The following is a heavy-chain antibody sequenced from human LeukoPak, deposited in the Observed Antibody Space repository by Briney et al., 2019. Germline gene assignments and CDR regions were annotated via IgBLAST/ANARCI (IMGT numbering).Heavy chain of an antibody. CDR1: GGTFSSYA. CDR2: IIPILGIA. J-gene: IGHJ4*02. D-gene: IGHD3-10*01. CDR3: ARDKVGRGVADY. V-gene: IGHV1-69*04. Sequence: SVKVSCKASGGTFSSYAISWVRQAPGQGLEWMGRIIPILGIANYAQKFQGRVTITADKSTSTAYMELSSLRSEDTAVYYCARDKVGRGVADYWGQGTLVTVPS.